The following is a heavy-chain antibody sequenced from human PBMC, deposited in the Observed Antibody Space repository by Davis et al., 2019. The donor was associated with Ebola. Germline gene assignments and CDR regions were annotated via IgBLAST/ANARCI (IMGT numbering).Heavy chain of an antibody. CDR1: AFTFSLFA. Sequence: GGSLRLSCAASAFTFSLFAMHWVRQAPGKGLQWVAVVSYDGRHKYYADSVKGRFTISRDNSKNTFNLQMNSLTAEDTAVYYCARDYVYWGQGTLVTVSS. V-gene: IGHV3-30*04. CDR3: ARDYVY. D-gene: IGHD1-14*01. J-gene: IGHJ4*02. CDR2: VSYDGRHK.